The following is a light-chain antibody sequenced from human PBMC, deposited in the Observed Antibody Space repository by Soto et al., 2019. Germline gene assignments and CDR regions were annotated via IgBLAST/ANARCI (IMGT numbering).Light chain of an antibody. V-gene: IGLV2-14*01. CDR2: EVS. CDR1: NSDVGGYNY. Sequence: QSVLTQPASVSGSPGQSITISCTGTNSDVGGYNYVSWYQQHPGKAPKLMIYEVSNRPSGVSNRFSGSKSGNTASLTISGLQAEDEADYYCTSYTISSTWVFGGGTKLTVL. J-gene: IGLJ3*02. CDR3: TSYTISSTWV.